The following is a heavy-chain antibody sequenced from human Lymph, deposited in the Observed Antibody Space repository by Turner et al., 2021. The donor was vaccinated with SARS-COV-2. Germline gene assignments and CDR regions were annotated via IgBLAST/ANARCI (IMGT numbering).Heavy chain of an antibody. J-gene: IGHJ4*02. V-gene: IGHV3-21*01. CDR1: GFTFSTYS. D-gene: IGHD4-17*01. Sequence: EVQLVVSGGGLVKPGRSLRLSCAASGFTFSTYSMNWVRQAPGKGLEWISSISSSSSYIYYADSVKGRFTISRDDAKNSLYLQMNSLRAEDTAVYYCARDIPTTADYFDYWGQGTLVTVSS. CDR2: ISSSSSYI. CDR3: ARDIPTTADYFDY.